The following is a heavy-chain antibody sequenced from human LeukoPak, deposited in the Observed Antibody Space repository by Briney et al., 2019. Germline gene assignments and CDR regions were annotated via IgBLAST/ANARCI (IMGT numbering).Heavy chain of an antibody. Sequence: SETLSLTCTVSGGSVSSGSYYWSWIRQPPGKGLEWIGYIYYSGSTNYNPSLKSRVTTSVDTSKNQFSLKLSSVTAADTSVYYCASPRSYYDSSGYYISWGQGTLVTVSS. CDR3: ASPRSYYDSSGYYIS. CDR2: IYYSGST. D-gene: IGHD3-22*01. J-gene: IGHJ5*02. V-gene: IGHV4-61*01. CDR1: GGSVSSGSYY.